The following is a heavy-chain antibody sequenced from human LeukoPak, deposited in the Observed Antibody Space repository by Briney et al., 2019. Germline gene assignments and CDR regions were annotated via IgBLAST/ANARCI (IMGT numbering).Heavy chain of an antibody. CDR1: GGTFSSYA. J-gene: IGHJ5*02. D-gene: IGHD2-2*02. Sequence: ASVKVSCKASGGTFSSYAISWVRQAPGQGLEGMGGIIPIFGTANYAQTFQGRVTMTRDTSTSTVYMELSSLRSEDTAVYYCAREMGYCSSTSCYKNKFWFDPWGQGTLVTVSS. CDR2: IIPIFGTA. V-gene: IGHV1-69*05. CDR3: AREMGYCSSTSCYKNKFWFDP.